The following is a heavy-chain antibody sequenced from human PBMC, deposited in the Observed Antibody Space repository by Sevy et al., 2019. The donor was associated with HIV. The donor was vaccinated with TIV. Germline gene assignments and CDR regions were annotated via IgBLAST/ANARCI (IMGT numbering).Heavy chain of an antibody. CDR3: AKESGSYYDFWSGHDAFDI. D-gene: IGHD3-3*01. Sequence: GGSLRLSCAASGFNFSSYGMHWVRQAPGKGLEWVAVISYDGSSKYYAESVKGRFTISRDNSKNTLYLQISGLGAEETAVYYCAKESGSYYDFWSGHDAFDIWGQGTMVTVSS. J-gene: IGHJ3*02. CDR1: GFNFSSYG. V-gene: IGHV3-30*18. CDR2: ISYDGSSK.